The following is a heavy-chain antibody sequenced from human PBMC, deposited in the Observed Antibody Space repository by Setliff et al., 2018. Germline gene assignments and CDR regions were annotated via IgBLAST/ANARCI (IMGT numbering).Heavy chain of an antibody. D-gene: IGHD6-19*01. CDR3: ARANDYSSGWYFYYYGMDV. Sequence: ASVKVSCKASGYTFTSYGISWVRQAPGQGLEWMGGIIPIFGTANYAQKFQGRVTITADESTSTAYMELSSLRSEDTAVYYCARANDYSSGWYFYYYGMDVWGQGTTVTAP. CDR1: GYTFTSYG. V-gene: IGHV1-69*13. CDR2: IIPIFGTA. J-gene: IGHJ6*02.